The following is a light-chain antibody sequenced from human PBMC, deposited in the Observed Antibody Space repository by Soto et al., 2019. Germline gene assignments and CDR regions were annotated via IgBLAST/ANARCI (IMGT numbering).Light chain of an antibody. J-gene: IGKJ1*01. V-gene: IGKV1-9*01. CDR1: QDISSY. CDR2: GAS. CDR3: QQLRTYPQT. Sequence: DIQWTHSPSFLSASVGDRVTITCRASQDISSYLAWYQQKPGKAPNLLIYGASTLQSGVPSRFSGSGSGTEFTLTISSLQPEDFTAYYCQQLRTYPQTFGQGTKVDIK.